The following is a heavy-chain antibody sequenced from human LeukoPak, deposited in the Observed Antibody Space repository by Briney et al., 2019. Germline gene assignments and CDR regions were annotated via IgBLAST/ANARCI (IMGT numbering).Heavy chain of an antibody. D-gene: IGHD6-13*01. CDR1: GFTVSSNY. Sequence: GGSLRLSCAASGFTVSSNYMTWVRQAPGKGLEWASVIYSGGNTYYADSVKGRFSISRDNSKNTVYLQMNSLRAEDTAVYYCAKDLGTAGGYFDYWGQGTLVTVSS. CDR2: IYSGGNT. J-gene: IGHJ4*02. V-gene: IGHV3-66*01. CDR3: AKDLGTAGGYFDY.